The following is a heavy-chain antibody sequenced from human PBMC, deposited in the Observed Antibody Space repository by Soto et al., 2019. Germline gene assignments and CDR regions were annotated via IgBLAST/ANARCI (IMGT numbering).Heavy chain of an antibody. D-gene: IGHD1-26*01. V-gene: IGHV1-69*13. CDR3: ARDRSGIVGASWFDP. CDR1: GGTFSSYA. J-gene: IGHJ5*02. Sequence: GASVKVSCKASGGTFSSYAIIWVRQAPGQGLEWMGGIIPIFGTANYAQKFQGRVTITADESTSTAYMELSSLRSEDTAVYYCARDRSGIVGASWFDPWGQGTLVTVSS. CDR2: IIPIFGTA.